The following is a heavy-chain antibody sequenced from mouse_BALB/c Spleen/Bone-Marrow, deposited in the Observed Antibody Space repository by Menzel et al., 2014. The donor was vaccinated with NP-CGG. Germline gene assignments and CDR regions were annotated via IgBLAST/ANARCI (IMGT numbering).Heavy chain of an antibody. CDR2: IGPANGNT. Sequence: EVQLQQSGAELVKPGASVKLSCTASGFNIKDTYMHWVKQRPEQGLEWIGRIGPANGNTKYDPKFQGKATITADTSSNTAYPQLSSLTSEDTAVYYCARWEYYAMDYWGQGTSVTVSS. D-gene: IGHD4-1*01. CDR3: ARWEYYAMDY. V-gene: IGHV14-3*02. J-gene: IGHJ4*01. CDR1: GFNIKDTY.